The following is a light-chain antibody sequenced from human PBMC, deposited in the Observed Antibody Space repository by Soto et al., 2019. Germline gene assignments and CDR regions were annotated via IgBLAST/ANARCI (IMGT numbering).Light chain of an antibody. CDR2: DVS. CDR1: SSDVGGYNY. J-gene: IGLJ1*01. V-gene: IGLV2-14*03. CDR3: SSYTTSNTRQTV. Sequence: QSVLTQPASVSGSPGQSITISCTGTSSDVGGYNYVSWYQHHPGKAPKLLIYDVSNRPSGVSNRFSGSKSDNTASLTISGLQPEDEAAYYCSSYTTSNTRQTVFGTGTKVTVL.